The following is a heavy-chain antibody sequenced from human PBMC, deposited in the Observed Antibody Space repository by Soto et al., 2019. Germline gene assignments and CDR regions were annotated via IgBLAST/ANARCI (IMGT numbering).Heavy chain of an antibody. J-gene: IGHJ4*02. Sequence: GGSLRLSCAASGFTFSTYWMHWVRQAPGKGLVWVSHINSDGSSTTYADSVKGRFTISRDNAKNTLYLQMNSLRAEDTAMYYCARPMGPAYYYWGQGTLVTVSS. CDR3: ARPMGPAYYY. D-gene: IGHD1-26*01. CDR2: INSDGSST. V-gene: IGHV3-74*01. CDR1: GFTFSTYW.